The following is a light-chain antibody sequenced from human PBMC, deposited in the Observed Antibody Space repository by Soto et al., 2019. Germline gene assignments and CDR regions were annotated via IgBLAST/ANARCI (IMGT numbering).Light chain of an antibody. CDR2: NND. V-gene: IGLV1-47*02. J-gene: IGLJ1*01. Sequence: QAVVTQPPSASGTPGQRVTISCSGGSSNVGNNFVYWYQQLPGTAPTLFIYNNDHRPSGVPARFSGSKSGTSASLAISGLRSEDEADYYCAAWDDRLSGYVFGTGTKVTVL. CDR1: SSNVGNNF. CDR3: AAWDDRLSGYV.